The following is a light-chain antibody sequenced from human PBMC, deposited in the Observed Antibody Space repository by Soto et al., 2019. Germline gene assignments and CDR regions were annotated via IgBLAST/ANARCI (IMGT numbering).Light chain of an antibody. V-gene: IGKV3-11*01. Sequence: EILLTQSPATLSLSPGERATLSCRASQSVVNYLAWYEQKPGQAPRLLIYDASNRAAGIPARFSGSGSGTDFTLTISSLEPEDFAVYYCQQRNFWPITFGQGTRLEIK. CDR1: QSVVNY. J-gene: IGKJ5*01. CDR3: QQRNFWPIT. CDR2: DAS.